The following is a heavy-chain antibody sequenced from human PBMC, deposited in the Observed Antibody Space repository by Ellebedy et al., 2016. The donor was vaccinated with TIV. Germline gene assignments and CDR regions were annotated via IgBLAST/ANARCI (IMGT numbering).Heavy chain of an antibody. D-gene: IGHD3-10*01. CDR1: GDSLSSSY. Sequence: GSLRLXXTVSGDSLSSSYWSWIRQSAGKGLEWIGRIYTKGDTNYNPSLKSRLSMSADASRNQISLQLRSVTAADTAVYYCARDKVSLTVGRGVLKARDHYYGLDVWGQGTTVTVSS. CDR3: ARDKVSLTVGRGVLKARDHYYGLDV. V-gene: IGHV4-4*07. J-gene: IGHJ6*02. CDR2: IYTKGDT.